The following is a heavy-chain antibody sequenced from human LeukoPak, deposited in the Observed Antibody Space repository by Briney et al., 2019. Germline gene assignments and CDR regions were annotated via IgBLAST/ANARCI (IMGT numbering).Heavy chain of an antibody. J-gene: IGHJ4*02. D-gene: IGHD3-22*01. V-gene: IGHV1-2*02. CDR2: INPNSGGT. Sequence: ASVKVSCKASGYTFTSYGISWVRQAPGQGLEWMGWINPNSGGTNYAQKFQGRVTMTRDTSISTAYMELSRLRSDDTAVYYCARGIYYYDSSGYYRYWGQGTLVTVSS. CDR1: GYTFTSYG. CDR3: ARGIYYYDSSGYYRY.